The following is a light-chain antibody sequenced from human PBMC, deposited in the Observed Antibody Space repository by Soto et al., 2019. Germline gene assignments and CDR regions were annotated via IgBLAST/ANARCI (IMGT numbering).Light chain of an antibody. CDR3: QQTYTTPRT. Sequence: DTXMTQSPSSLSASVGDRISITCRASQTVSTYLNWYQQKPGKAPTLLISATSTLQSGVPSRFSGSGSGTEFTLTITSLQPEDFATYYCQQTYTTPRTFGQGTKVAIK. CDR1: QTVSTY. V-gene: IGKV1-39*01. J-gene: IGKJ1*01. CDR2: ATS.